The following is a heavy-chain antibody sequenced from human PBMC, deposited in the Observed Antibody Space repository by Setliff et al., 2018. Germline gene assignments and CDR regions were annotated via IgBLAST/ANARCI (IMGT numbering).Heavy chain of an antibody. CDR3: RFWSGYYKNDY. D-gene: IGHD3-3*01. Sequence: GGSLRLSCAASGLTFSNCWVSWVRQAPGKGLEWVASINPGGSEKYYVDSVKSRLTMSVDTSKNQFSLKLTSVTAADTAVYYCRFWSGYYKNDYWGQGTLVTVSS. CDR1: GLTFSNCW. J-gene: IGHJ4*02. CDR2: INPGGSEK. V-gene: IGHV3-7*01.